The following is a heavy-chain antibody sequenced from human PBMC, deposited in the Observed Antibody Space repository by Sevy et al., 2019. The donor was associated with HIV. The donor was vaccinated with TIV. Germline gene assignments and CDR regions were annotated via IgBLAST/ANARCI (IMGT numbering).Heavy chain of an antibody. V-gene: IGHV1-2*02. Sequence: ASVKVSCKASGYTFTGYSMHWVRQAPGQGLEWMGWINPNSGGTNYAQKFQGRVTMNRDTSINTAYMDRRNLRVDDTAWYFCARVWNSDYYDSSGPNWFDTWGQGTLVTVSS. D-gene: IGHD3-22*01. CDR1: GYTFTGYS. CDR2: INPNSGGT. CDR3: ARVWNSDYYDSSGPNWFDT. J-gene: IGHJ5*02.